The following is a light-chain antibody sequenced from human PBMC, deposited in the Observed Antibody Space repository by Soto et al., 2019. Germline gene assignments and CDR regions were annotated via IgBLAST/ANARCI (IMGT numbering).Light chain of an antibody. J-gene: IGKJ4*01. CDR3: QQYNNYSGA. CDR2: GAS. V-gene: IGKV1-5*01. CDR1: QNIDTW. Sequence: DIQMTQSPSTLSASIGDRVTITCRASQNIDTWLAWFQQKPGKAPKLLIYGASTLESGVPSRFSGSGSGTEFALTISGLQPDDFATYDCQQYNNYSGAFAGGTKVEI.